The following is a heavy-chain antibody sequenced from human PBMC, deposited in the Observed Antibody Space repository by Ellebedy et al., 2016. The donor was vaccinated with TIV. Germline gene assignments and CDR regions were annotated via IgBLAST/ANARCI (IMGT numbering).Heavy chain of an antibody. CDR2: TYYRSKWYN. Sequence: MPSETLSLTCAISGDSVSSNRAAWNWIRQSPSRGLEWLGRTYYRSKWYNDYAVSVKSRITINPDTSKNQFSLQLNSVTPEDTAVYYCARDGYCTNGVCLNWFDPWGQGTLVTVSS. CDR1: GDSVSSNRAA. J-gene: IGHJ5*02. V-gene: IGHV6-1*01. D-gene: IGHD2-8*01. CDR3: ARDGYCTNGVCLNWFDP.